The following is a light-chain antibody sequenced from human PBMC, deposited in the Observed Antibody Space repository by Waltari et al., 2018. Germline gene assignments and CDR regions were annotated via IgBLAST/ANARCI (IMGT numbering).Light chain of an antibody. J-gene: IGLJ3*02. CDR3: LLYISSDIWV. V-gene: IGLV8-61*01. CDR2: STN. Sequence: QTVVTQEPSFSVSPGGTVTLTCGLSSGSASTSYYPSWYQQTPGQAPRTLIYSTNTRCSGVPDRFSGSILGNKAALTITGAQADDESDYYCLLYISSDIWVFGGGTKLTVL. CDR1: SGSASTSYY.